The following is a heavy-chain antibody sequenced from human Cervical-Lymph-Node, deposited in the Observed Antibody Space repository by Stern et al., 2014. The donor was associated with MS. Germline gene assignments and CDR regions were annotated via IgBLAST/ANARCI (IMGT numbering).Heavy chain of an antibody. CDR2: ISHGGTNE. D-gene: IGHD2-21*02. CDR3: ARELVTPFYFDS. CDR1: GFTFTSFA. V-gene: IGHV3-30*09. J-gene: IGHJ4*01. Sequence: VQLVQSGGRVVQPGKSLRLSCETSGFTFTSFAMHWVRQAPGKGPEWVAGISHGGTNEYYADAVKGRFAISRDNSKNALYLQMNIVRPEDSAVYYCARELVTPFYFDSWGHGTLVTVSS.